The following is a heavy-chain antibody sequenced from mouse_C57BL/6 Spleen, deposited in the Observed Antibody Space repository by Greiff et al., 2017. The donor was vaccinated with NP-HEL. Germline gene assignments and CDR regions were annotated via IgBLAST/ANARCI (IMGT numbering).Heavy chain of an antibody. CDR2: IWRGGST. Sequence: QVQLKESGPGLVQPSQSLSITCTVSGFSLTSYGVHWVRQSPGKGLEWLGVIWRGGSTDYNAAFMSRLSITKDNSKSQVFFKMNSLQADDTAIYYCAKSGGGTTAYFDYWGQGTTLTVSS. V-gene: IGHV2-5*01. D-gene: IGHD1-2*01. CDR3: AKSGGGTTAYFDY. CDR1: GFSLTSYG. J-gene: IGHJ2*01.